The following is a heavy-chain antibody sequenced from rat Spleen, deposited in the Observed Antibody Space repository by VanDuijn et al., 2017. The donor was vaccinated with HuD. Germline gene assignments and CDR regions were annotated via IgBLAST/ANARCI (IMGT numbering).Heavy chain of an antibody. D-gene: IGHD1-11*01. CDR1: GFTFSDYN. CDR3: ARRYDFDY. Sequence: EVQLVESGGGLVQPGRSLKLSCVASGFTFSDYNMAWVRQAPKKGLEWVATISYDGSSTYYRDSVKGRFTISRDNAKSTLYLQMDSLRSEDTATYYCARRYDFDYWGQGVMVTVSS. J-gene: IGHJ2*01. V-gene: IGHV5-7*01. CDR2: ISYDGSST.